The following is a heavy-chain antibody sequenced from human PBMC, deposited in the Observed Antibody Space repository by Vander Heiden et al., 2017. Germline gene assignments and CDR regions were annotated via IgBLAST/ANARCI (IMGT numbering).Heavy chain of an antibody. J-gene: IGHJ4*02. Sequence: EVQLLESGGGLVQPGGSLRLSCAASGFTFSSYAMSWVRQAPGKGLEWVSAINGRGGSTYYSDSVKGRFTISRDNSKNTLYLQMNSLREEDTAVYYCAKEREGLWFGELLRYWGQGTLVTVS. CDR3: AKEREGLWFGELLRY. CDR1: GFTFSSYA. CDR2: INGRGGST. D-gene: IGHD3-10*01. V-gene: IGHV3-23*01.